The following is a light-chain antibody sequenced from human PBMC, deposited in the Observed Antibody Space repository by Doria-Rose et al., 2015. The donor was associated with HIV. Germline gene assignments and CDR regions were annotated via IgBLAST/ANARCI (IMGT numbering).Light chain of an antibody. V-gene: IGLV2-14*03. CDR3: SSYTSSSTFV. CDR1: SSDVGGYNY. J-gene: IGLJ1*01. CDR2: DVN. Sequence: QPVLTQPASVSGPPGQSITISCTGTSSDVGGYNYVSWYQQHPGKAPKFIIYDVNRRPSGVSNRFSGSKSGNTASLTISGLQAEDEADYYCSSYTSSSTFVFGIGTKVTV.